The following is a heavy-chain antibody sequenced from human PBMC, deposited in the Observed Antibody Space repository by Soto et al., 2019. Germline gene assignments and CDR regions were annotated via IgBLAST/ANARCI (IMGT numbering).Heavy chain of an antibody. CDR1: GYTFTSYD. D-gene: IGHD3-10*01. CDR2: MNPNSGNT. CDR3: ARGGDYYGSGSYYPTDY. V-gene: IGHV1-8*01. Sequence: QVQLVQSGADVKKPGSSVKVSCKASGYTFTSYDINWVRQATGQGLEGMGWMNPNSGNTGYAQKFQGRVTMTRNTSISTAYMELSSLRSEDTAVYYCARGGDYYGSGSYYPTDYWGQGTLVTVSS. J-gene: IGHJ4*02.